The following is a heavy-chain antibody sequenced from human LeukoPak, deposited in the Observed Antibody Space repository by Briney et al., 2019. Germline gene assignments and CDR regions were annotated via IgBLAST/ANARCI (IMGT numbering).Heavy chain of an antibody. CDR1: GFTFSNTW. D-gene: IGHD3-22*01. V-gene: IGHV3-15*01. J-gene: IGHJ4*02. CDR2: IKSNTDGGTS. CDR3: TTGGSSGY. Sequence: GGSLRLSCAASGFTFSNTWMSWVRQAPGKGLEWVGRIKSNTDGGTSDYAAPVKGRFTISRDDSKNTLYLQMNSLKSEDTAVYYCTTGGSSGYWGQGALVTVSS.